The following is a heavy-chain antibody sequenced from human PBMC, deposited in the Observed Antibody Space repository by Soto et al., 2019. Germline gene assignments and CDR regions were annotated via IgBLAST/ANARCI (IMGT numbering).Heavy chain of an antibody. CDR3: ARSLYCWGYTQGDRFDP. CDR1: GYTFDSYG. CDR2: ISPYNGET. Sequence: ASVKVSCKASGYTFDSYGISWVRQAPGQGLEWIGWISPYNGETHLAQSFQGRVTLTADRSTDTASMELRNLRSEDTAVYYCARSLYCWGYTQGDRFDPWGQGTLVTVSS. V-gene: IGHV1-18*01. J-gene: IGHJ5*02. D-gene: IGHD5-12*01.